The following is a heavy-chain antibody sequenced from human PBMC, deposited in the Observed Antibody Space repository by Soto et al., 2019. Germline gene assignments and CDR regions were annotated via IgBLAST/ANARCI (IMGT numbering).Heavy chain of an antibody. CDR2: IYYSGST. V-gene: IGHV4-39*01. CDR1: GGSISSSSYY. CDR3: ARRGRSHTNLDYDFWSGYYYFDY. D-gene: IGHD3-3*01. J-gene: IGHJ4*02. Sequence: PSETLSLTCTVSGGSISSSSYYWGWIRQPPGKGLEWIGSIYYSGSTYYNPSLKSRVTISVDTSKNQFSLKLSSVTAADTAVYYCARRGRSHTNLDYDFWSGYYYFDYWGQGTLVTVSS.